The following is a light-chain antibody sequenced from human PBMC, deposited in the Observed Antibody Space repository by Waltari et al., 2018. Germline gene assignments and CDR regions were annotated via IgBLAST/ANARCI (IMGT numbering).Light chain of an antibody. V-gene: IGKV2-28*01. J-gene: IGKJ2*01. Sequence: WYLLKPGPAPRLLIYVGANRATGVPDRFSGIGSDTDFTLRISRVEAEDFGVYYCMQDLRTPITFGQGTKLEI. CDR3: MQDLRTPIT. CDR2: VGA.